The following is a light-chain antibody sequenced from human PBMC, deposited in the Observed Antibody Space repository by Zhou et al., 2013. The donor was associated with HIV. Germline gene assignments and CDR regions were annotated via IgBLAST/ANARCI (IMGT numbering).Light chain of an antibody. Sequence: ETVMTQSPATLSVSPGERATLSCRASQSVRTNLAWYQQKPGQAPRLLISGASTRATGIPARFSGSGSGTEFTLTISSMQSEDFAVYYCQQYNNWPPMYTFGQGTKLEIK. CDR2: GAS. CDR1: QSVRTN. V-gene: IGKV3-15*01. J-gene: IGKJ2*01. CDR3: QQYNNWPPMYT.